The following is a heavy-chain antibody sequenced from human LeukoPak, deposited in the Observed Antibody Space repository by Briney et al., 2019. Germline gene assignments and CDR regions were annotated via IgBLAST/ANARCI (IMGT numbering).Heavy chain of an antibody. CDR2: INNNGHIT. D-gene: IGHD6-19*01. CDR1: GFTFTSYD. V-gene: IGHV3-23*01. CDR3: AKVNWPDYSSGNC. J-gene: IGHJ4*02. Sequence: GGSLRLSCAASGFTFTSYDVTWGRQAPGEGVECVSGINNNGHITDYADPVRGRFTISRNNSKHKLYLQMNSLRAEDTAVYYCAKVNWPDYSSGNCWLQATLVTVCS.